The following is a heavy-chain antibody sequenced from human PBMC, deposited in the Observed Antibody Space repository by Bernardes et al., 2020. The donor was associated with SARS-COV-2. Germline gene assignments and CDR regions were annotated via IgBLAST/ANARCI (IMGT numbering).Heavy chain of an antibody. V-gene: IGHV4-59*01. CDR2: IYYSGST. J-gene: IGHJ2*01. D-gene: IGHD3-22*01. CDR1: GGSIRSYY. CDR3: ARKPGGYYYDSSGYYHHWYFDL. Sequence: SETLSRTCTVSGGSIRSYYWSWIRQPPGQGLEWIGYIYYSGSTNYNPSLKSRVTISVDTSKNQFSLKLSSVTAADTAVYYCARKPGGYYYDSSGYYHHWYFDLWGRGTLVTVSS.